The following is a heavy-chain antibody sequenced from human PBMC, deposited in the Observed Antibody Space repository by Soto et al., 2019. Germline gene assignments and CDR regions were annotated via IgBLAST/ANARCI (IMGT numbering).Heavy chain of an antibody. Sequence: ASVKVSCKVSGYTLTELSMHWVRQAPGKGLEWMGGFDPEDGETIYAQKFQGRVTMTGDTSTDTAYMELSSLRSEDTAVYYCATSIIAVANFDYWGQGTLVTVSS. CDR3: ATSIIAVANFDY. D-gene: IGHD6-19*01. V-gene: IGHV1-24*01. J-gene: IGHJ4*02. CDR2: FDPEDGET. CDR1: GYTLTELS.